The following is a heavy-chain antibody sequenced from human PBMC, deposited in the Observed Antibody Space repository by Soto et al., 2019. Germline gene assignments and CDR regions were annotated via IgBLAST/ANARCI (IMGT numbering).Heavy chain of an antibody. V-gene: IGHV3-15*01. CDR1: GFTFSRNA. CDR2: IKSKTDGGTT. D-gene: IGHD3-22*01. J-gene: IGHJ4*02. CDR3: TTDPVTMIVVVPSSG. Sequence: PGGSLRLSCAASGFTFSRNAMSWVRQAPGKGLEWVGRIKSKTDGGTTDDAAPVKGRFTISRDDSKNTLYLQMNSLKTEDTAVYYCTTDPVTMIVVVPSSGWGQGT.